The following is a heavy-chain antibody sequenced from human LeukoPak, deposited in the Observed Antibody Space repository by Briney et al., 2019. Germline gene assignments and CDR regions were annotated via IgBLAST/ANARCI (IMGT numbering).Heavy chain of an antibody. CDR3: ARETERYSSSWYTDNYFDY. V-gene: IGHV4-59*02. D-gene: IGHD6-13*01. Sequence: SETLSLTCTVSGGSVNNYYWSWIRQPPGKGLEWIGYVYYSGTTNYKPSLKSRVTISVDTSKNQFSLKLSSVTAADTAVYYCARETERYSSSWYTDNYFDYWGQGTLVTVSS. CDR2: VYYSGTT. J-gene: IGHJ4*02. CDR1: GGSVNNYY.